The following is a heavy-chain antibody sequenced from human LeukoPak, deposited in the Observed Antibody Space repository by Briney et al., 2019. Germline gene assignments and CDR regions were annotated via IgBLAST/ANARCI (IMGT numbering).Heavy chain of an antibody. CDR1: GITFSNYW. J-gene: IGHJ4*02. CDR3: ATDDYRGLGY. Sequence: GGSLRLSCAVSGITFSNYWMHWVRQAPGKGLVWVSHLIQDGSSAFYADSVKGRFTISRDNAKNTLYLQMNSLRADGTAVYYCATDDYRGLGYWGLGTLVTVSS. CDR2: LIQDGSSA. D-gene: IGHD4-11*01. V-gene: IGHV3-74*01.